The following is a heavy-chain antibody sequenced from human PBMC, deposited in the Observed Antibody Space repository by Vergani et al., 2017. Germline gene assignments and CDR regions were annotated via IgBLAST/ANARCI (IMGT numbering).Heavy chain of an antibody. CDR2: ISSSSSTI. Sequence: EVQLVESGGGLVQPGGSLRLSCAASGFTFSSYSMNWVRQAPGKGLEWVSYISSSSSTIYYADSVKGRFTISRDNAKNSLYLQMNSLRAEDTAVYYCARSGMQQQLVRYYFDYWGQGTLVTVSS. V-gene: IGHV3-48*01. J-gene: IGHJ4*02. CDR3: ARSGMQQQLVRYYFDY. D-gene: IGHD6-13*01. CDR1: GFTFSSYS.